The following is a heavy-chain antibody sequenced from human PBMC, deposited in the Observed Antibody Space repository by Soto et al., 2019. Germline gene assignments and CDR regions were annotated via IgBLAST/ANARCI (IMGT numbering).Heavy chain of an antibody. V-gene: IGHV3-13*04. Sequence: EVQLVESGGGLVQPGGSLRLSCAASGFTFSSYDMHWVRQATGKGLEWVSAIGTAGDTYYPGSVKGRFTISRENAKNSLYLQMNSLGAGYTAVYYCARGSTMVRGVILDAFDIWGQGTMVTVSS. CDR1: GFTFSSYD. CDR2: IGTAGDT. D-gene: IGHD3-10*01. CDR3: ARGSTMVRGVILDAFDI. J-gene: IGHJ3*02.